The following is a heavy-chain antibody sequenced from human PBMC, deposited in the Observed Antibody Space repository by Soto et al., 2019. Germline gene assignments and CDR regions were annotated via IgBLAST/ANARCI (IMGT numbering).Heavy chain of an antibody. CDR1: GGSISSYY. J-gene: IGHJ4*02. D-gene: IGHD1-26*01. CDR2: IYYSGST. Sequence: PSETLSLTRTVSGGSISSYYWSWLRQQPWKGLEWVGNIYYSGSTNYNPSLKSRVTISVDTSNNQFSLKLSSVTAADTAVYYCARVRSYMLFDYRGQGTLVTVS. CDR3: ARVRSYMLFDY. V-gene: IGHV4-59*01.